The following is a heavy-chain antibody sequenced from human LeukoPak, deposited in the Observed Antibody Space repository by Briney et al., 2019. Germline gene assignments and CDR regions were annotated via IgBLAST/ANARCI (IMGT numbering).Heavy chain of an antibody. J-gene: IGHJ4*02. D-gene: IGHD2-15*01. CDR3: ARDLKAYIVVVVAATPGY. CDR1: GFTFSSYA. V-gene: IGHV3-30-3*01. CDR2: ISYDGSNK. Sequence: GRSLRLSCAASGFTFSSYAMHWVRQAQDKGLEWVAVISYDGSNKYYADSVKGRFTISRDNSKNTLYLQMNSLRAEDTAVYYCARDLKAYIVVVVAATPGYWGQGTLVTVSS.